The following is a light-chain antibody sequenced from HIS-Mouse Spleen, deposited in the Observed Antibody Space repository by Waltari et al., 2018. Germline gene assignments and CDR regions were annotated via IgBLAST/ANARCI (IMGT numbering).Light chain of an antibody. CDR3: AAWDDSLNGRV. V-gene: IGLV1-44*01. CDR2: SNN. Sequence: QSVLTQPPSASGTPGQRVTISCSGSSSNIGSNTVTWYQQLPGTAPKLLIYSNNPRPSVVPDRFSGSKSVTSASLAISGLQSEDEADYYCAAWDDSLNGRVFGGGTKLTVL. CDR1: SSNIGSNT. J-gene: IGLJ3*02.